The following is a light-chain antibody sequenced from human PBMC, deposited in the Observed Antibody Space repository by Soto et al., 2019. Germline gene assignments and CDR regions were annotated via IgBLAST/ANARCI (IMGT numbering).Light chain of an antibody. CDR2: GAS. CDR1: QSVNSN. J-gene: IGKJ4*01. CDR3: QQYNNWPPLT. V-gene: IGKV3-15*01. Sequence: EIVMTQSPATLSVFLGEGATLSCRASQSVNSNLAWYQQKPDQAPRLLIFGASTRATGIPARFSGSGSGTDFTLTISSLQSEDFAVYYCQQYNNWPPLTFGGGTKVDIK.